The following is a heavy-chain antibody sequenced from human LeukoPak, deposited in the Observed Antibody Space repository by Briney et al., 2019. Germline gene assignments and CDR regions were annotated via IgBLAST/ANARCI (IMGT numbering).Heavy chain of an antibody. J-gene: IGHJ4*02. V-gene: IGHV4-4*07. D-gene: IGHD6-19*01. CDR2: IYTSGST. CDR3: ARITGYSSGWYQGEIDY. Sequence: PSETLSLTCTVPGGSISSYYWSWIRQPAGKGLEWIGRIYTSGSTNYNPSLKSRVTMSVDTSKNQFSLKLSSVTAADTAVYYRARITGYSSGWYQGEIDYWGQGTLVTVSS. CDR1: GGSISSYY.